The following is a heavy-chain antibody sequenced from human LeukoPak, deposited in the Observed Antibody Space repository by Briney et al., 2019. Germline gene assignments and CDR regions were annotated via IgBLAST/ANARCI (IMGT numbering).Heavy chain of an antibody. Sequence: GGSLRLSCTASGFMFSSYGMHWVRQAPGKGLDWMAYIQHDGSGQFYADSVKGRFTISRDNSKNTVYLQMNSLRVEDTALYYCARCQWLYYFDYWGQGTLLTVSS. CDR2: IQHDGSGQ. CDR1: GFMFSSYG. CDR3: ARCQWLYYFDY. J-gene: IGHJ4*02. V-gene: IGHV3-30*02. D-gene: IGHD6-19*01.